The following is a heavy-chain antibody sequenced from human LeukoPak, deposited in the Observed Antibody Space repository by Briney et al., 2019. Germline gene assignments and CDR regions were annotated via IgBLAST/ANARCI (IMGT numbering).Heavy chain of an antibody. CDR1: GFNLGRYA. CDR2: VSYDGSNE. J-gene: IGHJ6*02. CDR3: AKDRRMMSSYYGMDV. V-gene: IGHV3-30*18. Sequence: PGGSLRLSCAASGFNLGRYAMSWVRQAPGKGLEWVAVVSYDGSNENYADSVKGRFTISRDNSKNTVYLHLNSLRVEDTAVYYCAKDRRMMSSYYGMDVWGQGTTVTVSS. D-gene: IGHD3-16*01.